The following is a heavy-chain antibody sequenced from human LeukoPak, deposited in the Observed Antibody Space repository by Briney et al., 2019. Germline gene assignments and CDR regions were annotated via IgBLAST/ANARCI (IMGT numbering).Heavy chain of an antibody. Sequence: SETLSLTCTVSGGSISSYYWSWIRQPAGKGLEWIGRIYTSGSTNYNPSLKSRVTMSVDTSKNQFSLKLSSVTAADTAVYYCARDSRGAGWHVIDYWGQGTLVTVSS. CDR3: ARDSRGAGWHVIDY. V-gene: IGHV4-4*07. CDR1: GGSISSYY. D-gene: IGHD6-19*01. CDR2: IYTSGST. J-gene: IGHJ4*02.